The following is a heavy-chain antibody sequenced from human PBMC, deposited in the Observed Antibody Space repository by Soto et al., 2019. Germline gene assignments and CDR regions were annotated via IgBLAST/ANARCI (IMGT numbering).Heavy chain of an antibody. J-gene: IGHJ3*02. CDR2: IYYSGST. CDR3: ARNRLMTTVVTQDYDAFDI. Sequence: QVQLQESGPGLVKPSQTLSLTCTVSGGSISSGGYYWSWIRQHPGKGLEWIGYIYYSGSTYYNPSLKSLVTISVDTSKNQFSLKLSSVTAADTAVYYCARNRLMTTVVTQDYDAFDIWGQGTMVTVSS. V-gene: IGHV4-31*01. D-gene: IGHD4-17*01. CDR1: GGSISSGGYY.